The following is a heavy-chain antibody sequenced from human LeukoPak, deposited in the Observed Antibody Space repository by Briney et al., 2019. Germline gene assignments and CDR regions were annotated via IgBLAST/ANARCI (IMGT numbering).Heavy chain of an antibody. D-gene: IGHD2-2*01. J-gene: IGHJ3*02. CDR3: ARVRLGKDIVVVPAARPRAFDI. CDR1: GYSISSGYY. CDR2: INHSGST. Sequence: SETLSLTCAVSGYSISSGYYWSWIRQPPGKGLEWIGEINHSGSTNYNPSLKSRVTISVDTSKNQFSLKLSSVTAADTAVYYCARVRLGKDIVVVPAARPRAFDIWGQGTMVTVSS. V-gene: IGHV4-34*01.